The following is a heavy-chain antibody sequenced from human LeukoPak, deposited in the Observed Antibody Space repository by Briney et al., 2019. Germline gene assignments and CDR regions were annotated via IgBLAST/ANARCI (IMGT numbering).Heavy chain of an antibody. V-gene: IGHV4-59*01. CDR1: GGSISNYY. CDR2: IYYTGST. D-gene: IGHD3-22*01. Sequence: SGTLSLTCTVSGGSISNYYWSWIRQPPGKGLEWIGYIYYTGSTTYNSSLKSRVTISVDTSKNQFSLKLSSVTAADTAVYYCARGTMMVGPWGQGTLVTVSS. J-gene: IGHJ5*02. CDR3: ARGTMMVGP.